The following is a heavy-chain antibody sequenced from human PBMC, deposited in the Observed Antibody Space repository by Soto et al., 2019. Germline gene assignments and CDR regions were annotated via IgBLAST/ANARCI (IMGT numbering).Heavy chain of an antibody. CDR1: GGSISSGDCY. V-gene: IGHV4-30-4*08. J-gene: IGHJ6*02. CDR2: IDLTGRT. Sequence: QVQLQESGPGLVTPSQTLSLTCTVSGGSISSGDCYWSWIRQPPGKGLEWFGYIDLTGRTYYNPALKSRLAVSVDPSKNQFSLTLSSVTAADTAVYFCARFSSLDKDYVVDVWGQGTMVTVSS. CDR3: ARFSSLDKDYVVDV. D-gene: IGHD6-19*01.